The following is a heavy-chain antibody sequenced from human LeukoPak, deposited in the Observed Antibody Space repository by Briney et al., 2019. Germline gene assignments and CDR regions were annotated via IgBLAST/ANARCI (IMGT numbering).Heavy chain of an antibody. CDR2: IHYGGST. CDR3: AGQTYGDYSVNWFDP. J-gene: IGHJ5*02. V-gene: IGHV4-39*01. CDR1: GGSISSNSYY. Sequence: SETLSLTCTVSGGSISSNSYYWAWIRQSPGKRLEWMGSIHYGGSTYENPSLKSRATISVDTSKNQFSLNLIYVTAADTAVYYCAGQTYGDYSVNWFDPWGQGTLVTVSA. D-gene: IGHD4-17*01.